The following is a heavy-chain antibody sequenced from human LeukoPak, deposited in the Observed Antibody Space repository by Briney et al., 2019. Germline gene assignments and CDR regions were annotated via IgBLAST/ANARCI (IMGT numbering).Heavy chain of an antibody. CDR3: ARAVFRSGYSYNNFYYMDV. CDR2: GSPNTGGT. CDR1: GYTFSDYY. Sequence: ASVKVTFKASGYTFSDYYIHWVRQAPGQGLQWMGLGSPNTGGTQTPQKFHGRLTLTRDTYISTVYMELRGLRSDDSAVYYCARAVFRSGYSYNNFYYMDVWGKGTMVSVS. J-gene: IGHJ6*03. D-gene: IGHD3-22*01. V-gene: IGHV1-2*02.